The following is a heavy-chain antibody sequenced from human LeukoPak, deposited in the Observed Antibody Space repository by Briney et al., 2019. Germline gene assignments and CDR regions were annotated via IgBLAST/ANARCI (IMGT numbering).Heavy chain of an antibody. CDR1: GGSISSYY. J-gene: IGHJ5*02. CDR2: IYYSGST. Sequence: SETLSLTCTVSGGSISSYYWSWIRQPPGKGLEWIGYIYYSGSTNYNPSLKSRVTISVDTSKNQFSLKLSSVTAADTAVYYCARLDYDILTGYYPPLNWFDPWGQGTLVTVSS. CDR3: ARLDYDILTGYYPPLNWFDP. V-gene: IGHV4-59*08. D-gene: IGHD3-9*01.